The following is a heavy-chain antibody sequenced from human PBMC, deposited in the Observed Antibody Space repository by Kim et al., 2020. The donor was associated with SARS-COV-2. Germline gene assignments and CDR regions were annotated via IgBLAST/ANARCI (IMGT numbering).Heavy chain of an antibody. CDR2: MRSRIYGATA. Sequence: GGSLRLSCAASGFSFSDYAMNWVRQAPGKGLEWVSFMRSRIYGATAEYAASVRGRFTISRDDSTNTVYLQMDSLKSEDTAMYYCTRVFNRGSYFDHWGQGTLAT. CDR1: GFSFSDYA. J-gene: IGHJ4*02. V-gene: IGHV3-49*04. CDR3: TRVFNRGSYFDH.